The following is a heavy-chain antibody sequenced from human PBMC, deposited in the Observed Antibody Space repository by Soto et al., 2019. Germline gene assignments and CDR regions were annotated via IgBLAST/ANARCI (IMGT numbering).Heavy chain of an antibody. CDR2: IKQDGSEK. J-gene: IGHJ6*02. CDR3: CGGDYKYYYGMDV. V-gene: IGHV3-7*03. CDR1: GFTFSSYW. D-gene: IGHD2-21*02. Sequence: PGGSLRLSCAASGFTFSSYWMSWVRQAPGKGLEWVANIKQDGSEKYYVDSVKGRFTISRDNAKNSLYLQMNSLSAEDTAVYYCCGGDYKYYYGMDVWGQGTTVTVSS.